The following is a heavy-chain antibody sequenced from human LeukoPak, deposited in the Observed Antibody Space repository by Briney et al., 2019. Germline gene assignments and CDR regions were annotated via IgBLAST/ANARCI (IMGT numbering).Heavy chain of an antibody. J-gene: IGHJ4*02. Sequence: SETLSLTCAVYGGSFSVYNWSWLRQPPGKGLEWIGEINHSGSTKYNPSLKSRVTIPVDTSRKQFSLELSSVTAADTAVYYGAGLCQPAAEPFDHWGQGTLVTVSS. CDR3: AGLCQPAAEPFDH. V-gene: IGHV4-34*01. D-gene: IGHD2-2*01. CDR1: GGSFSVYN. CDR2: INHSGST.